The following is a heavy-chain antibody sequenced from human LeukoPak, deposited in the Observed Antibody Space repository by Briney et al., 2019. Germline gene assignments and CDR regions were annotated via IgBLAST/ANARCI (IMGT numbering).Heavy chain of an antibody. D-gene: IGHD3-22*01. Sequence: SETLSLTCTVSGGSISSYYWSWIRQPPGKGLEWIGYIYYSGSTNYNPSLKSRVTISVDTSKNQFSLKLSSVTAADTAVNYCARHDEYYYDSSGYYPFGAFDIWGQGTMVTVSS. CDR3: ARHDEYYYDSSGYYPFGAFDI. J-gene: IGHJ3*02. CDR2: IYYSGST. CDR1: GGSISSYY. V-gene: IGHV4-59*08.